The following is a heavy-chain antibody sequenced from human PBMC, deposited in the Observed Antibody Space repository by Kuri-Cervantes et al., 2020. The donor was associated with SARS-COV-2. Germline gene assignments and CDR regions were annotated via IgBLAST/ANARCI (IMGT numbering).Heavy chain of an antibody. D-gene: IGHD2-2*01. J-gene: IGHJ6*02. CDR1: GYTFTTYD. CDR2: INPNSGGT. V-gene: IGHV1-2*04. Sequence: ASVKVSCKASGYTFTTYDISWVRQAPGQGLEWMGWINPNSGGTNYAQKFQGWVTMTRDTSISTAYMELSRLRSDDTAVYYCARGGDIVVVPAAASGVTYYYYGMDVWGQGTTVTVSS. CDR3: ARGGDIVVVPAAASGVTYYYYGMDV.